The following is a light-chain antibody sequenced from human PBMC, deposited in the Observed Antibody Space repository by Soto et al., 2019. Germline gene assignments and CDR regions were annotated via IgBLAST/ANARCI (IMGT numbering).Light chain of an antibody. CDR2: VAS. CDR1: RSCSNNY. V-gene: IGKV3-20*01. CDR3: QQYGSLGT. J-gene: IGKJ1*01. Sequence: ERELPQSKEPLSVSPGERSTLSCRSSRSCSNNYLSWYQQKPCQAPSLLIYVASNRATGIPDRFSGSGSGTDFPLTISRLEPDGIAVYYCQQYGSLGTFGQGTKVDIK.